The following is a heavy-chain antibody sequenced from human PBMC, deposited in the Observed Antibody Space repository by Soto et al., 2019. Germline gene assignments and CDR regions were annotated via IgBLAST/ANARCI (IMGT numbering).Heavy chain of an antibody. Sequence: QVQLVESGGGVVQPGRSLRLSCAASGFTFSSYGMHWVRQAPGKGLEWVAVIWYDGSNKYYADSVKGRFTISRDNSKNTLYLQMNSLRAEDTAVYYCARAKNRNDFWSGYGYYYYYGMDVW. V-gene: IGHV3-33*01. CDR3: ARAKNRNDFWSGYGYYYYYGMDV. D-gene: IGHD3-3*01. CDR1: GFTFSSYG. CDR2: IWYDGSNK. J-gene: IGHJ6*01.